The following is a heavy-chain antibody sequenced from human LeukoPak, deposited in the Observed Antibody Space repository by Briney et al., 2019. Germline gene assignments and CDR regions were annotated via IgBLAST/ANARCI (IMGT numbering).Heavy chain of an antibody. V-gene: IGHV3-7*01. Sequence: GGSLRLSCAASGFTFSRYWLTWVRQAPGKGLERVANIKQDGSEKYYVDSVKGRFTISRDNAKNSLYLQMNSLRAEDTAVYYCARDPYYGSNSRYYYYYGMDVWGQGTTVTVSS. D-gene: IGHD4-23*01. CDR2: IKQDGSEK. CDR3: ARDPYYGSNSRYYYYYGMDV. J-gene: IGHJ6*02. CDR1: GFTFSRYW.